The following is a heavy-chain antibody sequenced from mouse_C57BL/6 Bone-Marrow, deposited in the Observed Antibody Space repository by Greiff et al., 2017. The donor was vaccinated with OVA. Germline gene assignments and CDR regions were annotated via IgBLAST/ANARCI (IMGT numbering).Heavy chain of an antibody. J-gene: IGHJ2*01. D-gene: IGHD1-1*01. CDR3: TRPHYYGSRGGDY. CDR2: IDPETGGT. CDR1: GYTFTDYE. Sequence: VQLQQSGAELVRPGASVTLSCKASGYTFTDYEMHWVKQTPVHGLEWIGAIDPETGGTAYNQKFKGKAILTADKSSSTAYMELRSLTSEDSAVYYCTRPHYYGSRGGDYWGQGTTLTVSS. V-gene: IGHV1-15*01.